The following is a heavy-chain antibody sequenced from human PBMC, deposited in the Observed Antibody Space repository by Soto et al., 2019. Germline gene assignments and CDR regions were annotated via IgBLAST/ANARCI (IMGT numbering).Heavy chain of an antibody. J-gene: IGHJ2*01. V-gene: IGHV3-21*01. Sequence: LRLSCAASGFASSYSNMSWVPQAPGRGLEWCSSISASGIDIHFTDSVKGRFTISRDNAKTSLYLQMDSLIPEDPAIYYCAREWFTNYTNYCYDLCCRGALFAVSS. CDR2: ISASGIDI. CDR3: AREWFTNYTNYCYDL. CDR1: GFASSYSN. D-gene: IGHD4-4*01.